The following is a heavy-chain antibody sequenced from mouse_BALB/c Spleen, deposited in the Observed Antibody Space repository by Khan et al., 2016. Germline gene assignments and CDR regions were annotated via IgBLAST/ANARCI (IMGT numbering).Heavy chain of an antibody. V-gene: IGHV10-1*02. CDR2: IRSKSNNYAT. Sequence: EVQLVESGGGLVQPKGSLKLSCAASGFTFNTYAMNWVRQAPGKGLEWVARIRSKSNNYATYYADSVKDRFTISRDDSQSMLYLQMNYLKAEDTAMYYCVKREGNNGGVAYWGQGTLVTVSA. CDR3: VKREGNNGGVAY. CDR1: GFTFNTYA. J-gene: IGHJ3*01. D-gene: IGHD2-1*01.